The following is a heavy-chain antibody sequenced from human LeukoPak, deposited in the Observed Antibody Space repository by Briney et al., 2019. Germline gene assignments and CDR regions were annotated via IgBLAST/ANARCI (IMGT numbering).Heavy chain of an antibody. CDR1: GCSFTSYW. Sequence: KCGESLKISCKGSGCSFTSYWIGWVRQMPGKGLEWMGIIYPGDSDTRYSPSSQGQVTISADKSISTAYLQWSSLKASDTAMYYCARRLTAAGGRKRYNWFGPWGQGTLVTVSS. V-gene: IGHV5-51*01. J-gene: IGHJ5*02. CDR2: IYPGDSDT. D-gene: IGHD6-13*01. CDR3: ARRLTAAGGRKRYNWFGP.